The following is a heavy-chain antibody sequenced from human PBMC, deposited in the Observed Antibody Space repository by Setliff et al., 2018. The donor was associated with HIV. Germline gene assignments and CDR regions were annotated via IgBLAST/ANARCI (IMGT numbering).Heavy chain of an antibody. J-gene: IGHJ5*02. CDR1: GDSITTYY. V-gene: IGHV4-59*13. D-gene: IGHD1-26*01. CDR3: ARGGVGAALVWFDP. Sequence: KASETLSLTCIVSGDSITTYYWSWIRQSPAKGLEWIGYIHSSGSTKYNPSLKSRVTISLDTSKSQFSLRLNSVTAADTAVYYCARGGVGAALVWFDPWGQGTLVTVSS. CDR2: IHSSGST.